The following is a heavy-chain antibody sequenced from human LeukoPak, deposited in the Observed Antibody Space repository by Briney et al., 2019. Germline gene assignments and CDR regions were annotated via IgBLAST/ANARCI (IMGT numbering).Heavy chain of an antibody. J-gene: IGHJ4*02. CDR1: GFSFNTYN. Sequence: GGSLRLSCATSGFSFNTYNMHWVRQAPGKGLEWVALIRNDGSNEYYADSVKGRFTISRDTSRNTLFLHMSSLRVEDTAVYYCAKDQGYYYGHSLDYWGQGTLVTVSS. CDR2: IRNDGSNE. CDR3: AKDQGYYYGHSLDY. V-gene: IGHV3-30*02. D-gene: IGHD5-18*01.